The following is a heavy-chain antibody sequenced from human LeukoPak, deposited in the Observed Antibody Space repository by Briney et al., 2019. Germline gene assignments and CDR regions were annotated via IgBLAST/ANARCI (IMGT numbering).Heavy chain of an antibody. CDR2: IYYSGST. D-gene: IGHD3-10*01. CDR3: ARRRFGELLGYYFDY. V-gene: IGHV4-59*01. J-gene: IGHJ4*02. Sequence: PSETLSLTCTVSGGSISSYYWSWIRQPPGKGLEWTGYIYYSGSTNYNPSLKSRVTISVDTSKNQFSLKLSSVTAADTAVYYCARRRFGELLGYYFDYWGQGTLVTVSS. CDR1: GGSISSYY.